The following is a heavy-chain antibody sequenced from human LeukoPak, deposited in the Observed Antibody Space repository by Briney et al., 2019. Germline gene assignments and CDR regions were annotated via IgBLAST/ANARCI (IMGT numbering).Heavy chain of an antibody. CDR2: IYPGDSDT. V-gene: IGHV5-51*01. Sequence: GESLKISCKGSGYSFTSYWIGWLRQMPGKGLEWMGIIYPGDSDTRYSPSFQGQATISANKSISTAYLQCSSLKRSDSAMCYCARMYYYDSSGYYLDYWGQGTLVTVSS. CDR1: GYSFTSYW. CDR3: ARMYYYDSSGYYLDY. J-gene: IGHJ4*02. D-gene: IGHD3-22*01.